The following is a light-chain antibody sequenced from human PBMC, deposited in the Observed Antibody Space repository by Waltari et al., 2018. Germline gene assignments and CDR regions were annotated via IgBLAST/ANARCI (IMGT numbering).Light chain of an antibody. J-gene: IGLJ2*01. Sequence: QSVLTQPPSASGTPGQRVTISCSGSSSTIGSNYVYWYQQLPGTAPTLLIYRNNMRPSGVPDRLSGSKSGTSASRASSGLRSEDEADYYCAAWDDSLSGVVFGGGTKLTVL. V-gene: IGLV1-47*01. CDR2: RNN. CDR3: AAWDDSLSGVV. CDR1: SSTIGSNY.